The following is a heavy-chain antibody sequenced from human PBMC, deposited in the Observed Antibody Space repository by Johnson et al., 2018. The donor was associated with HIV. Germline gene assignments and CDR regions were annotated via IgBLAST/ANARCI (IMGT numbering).Heavy chain of an antibody. CDR3: ARRSGYAFDI. Sequence: QVQLVESGGGLVKPGGSLRLSCAASGFTFSDYYMSWIRQAPGKGLEWVSGINWNGGSTGYADSVKGRFTISRDNGKNSLSLQMNSLRVEDTAVYYCARRSGYAFDIWGQGTMVTVSS. CDR2: INWNGGST. CDR1: GFTFSDYY. J-gene: IGHJ3*02. V-gene: IGHV3-11*01. D-gene: IGHD1-1*01.